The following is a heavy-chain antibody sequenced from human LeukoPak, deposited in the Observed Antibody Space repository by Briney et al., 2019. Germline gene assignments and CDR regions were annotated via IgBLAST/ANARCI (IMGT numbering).Heavy chain of an antibody. Sequence: GGSLRLSCAASGFTFDRYWMTWVRQAPGKGLEWVANIKQDGSEKCYVDSVKGRFTISRDNAKKSLYLQINSLRAEDTAVYYCARCDWGIPNFDYWGQGTLVTVSS. CDR3: ARCDWGIPNFDY. D-gene: IGHD2-21*02. CDR1: GFTFDRYW. V-gene: IGHV3-7*01. CDR2: IKQDGSEK. J-gene: IGHJ4*02.